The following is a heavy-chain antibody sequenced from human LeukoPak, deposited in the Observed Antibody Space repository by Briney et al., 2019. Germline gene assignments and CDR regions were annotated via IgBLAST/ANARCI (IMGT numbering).Heavy chain of an antibody. CDR2: ISYDGGNK. CDR1: GFTFNNYG. V-gene: IGHV3-30*18. J-gene: IGHJ4*02. CDR3: AKDFRWRYSGYGYYFDY. D-gene: IGHD5-12*01. Sequence: GGSLRLSCAASGFTFNNYGMHWVRQAPGKGLEWVAVISYDGGNKYYADSVKGRFTISRDNSKNTLYLQMDSLRAEDTAVYYCAKDFRWRYSGYGYYFDYWGQGTLVTVSS.